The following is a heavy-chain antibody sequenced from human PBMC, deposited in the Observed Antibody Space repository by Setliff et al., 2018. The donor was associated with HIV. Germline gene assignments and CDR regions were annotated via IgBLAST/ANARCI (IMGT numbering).Heavy chain of an antibody. CDR2: ISASGNT. D-gene: IGHD6-13*01. Sequence: SETLSLTCTVSGPPIAIGSYYWTWIRQPAGRGLEWIGHISASGNTKYSPTLQSRVTLSVNPSNNQFSLNLTSVTAADTAVYYCARHSGGDQQLREFDYWGQGTLVTVSS. CDR3: ARHSGGDQQLREFDY. J-gene: IGHJ4*02. V-gene: IGHV4-61*09. CDR1: GPPIAIGSYY.